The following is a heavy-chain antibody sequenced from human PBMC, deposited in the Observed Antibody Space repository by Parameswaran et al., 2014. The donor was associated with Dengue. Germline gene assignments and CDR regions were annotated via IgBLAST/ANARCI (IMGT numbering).Heavy chain of an antibody. J-gene: IGHJ4*02. CDR2: INGGGVST. V-gene: IGHV3-23*01. CDR3: ARWGRGYFGAENIMHFDF. Sequence: RWIRQPPGKGLEWVSVINGGGVSTYYAGSVKGRFTVSRDNSKNTVYLQLNSLRAEDTAIYYCARWGRGYFGAENIMHFDFWGQGSLVTVSS. D-gene: IGHD3-10*01.